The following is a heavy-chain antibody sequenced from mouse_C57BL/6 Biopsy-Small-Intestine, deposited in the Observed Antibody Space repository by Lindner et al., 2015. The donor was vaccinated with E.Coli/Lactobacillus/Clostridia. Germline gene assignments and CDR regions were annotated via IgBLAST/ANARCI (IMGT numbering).Heavy chain of an antibody. D-gene: IGHD2-5*01. V-gene: IGHV14-4*01. CDR1: GFNIKDDY. CDR2: IDPENGDT. Sequence: VQLQESGAELVRPGASVKLSCTASGFNIKDDYMHWVKQRPEQGLEWIGWIDPENGDTEYASKFQGKATITADTSSNTAYLHLSSLTSEDTAVYYCTTGYSNSWFAYWGQGTLVTVSA. J-gene: IGHJ3*01. CDR3: TTGYSNSWFAY.